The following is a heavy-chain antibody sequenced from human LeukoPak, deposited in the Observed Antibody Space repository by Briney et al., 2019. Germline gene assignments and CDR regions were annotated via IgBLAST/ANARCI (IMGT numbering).Heavy chain of an antibody. CDR2: ISSNGGST. J-gene: IGHJ4*02. V-gene: IGHV3-64*01. CDR1: GFTFGNYA. D-gene: IGHD4/OR15-4a*01. CDR3: ARRAGAYSHPYDY. Sequence: GGSLRLSCAASGFTFGNYAMHWVRQAPGKGLEYVSAISSNGGSTYYANSVKGRFTISRDNSKNTLYLQMNSLRAEDTAVYYCARRAGAYSHPYDYWGQGTLVTVSS.